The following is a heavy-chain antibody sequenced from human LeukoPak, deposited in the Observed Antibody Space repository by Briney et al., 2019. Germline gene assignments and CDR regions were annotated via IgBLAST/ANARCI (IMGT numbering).Heavy chain of an antibody. CDR1: GYTFTGYY. V-gene: IGHV1-2*06. CDR3: ARALRGYSSSWYVDY. D-gene: IGHD6-13*01. Sequence: ASVKVSCKASGYTFTGYYMHWVRQAPGQGLEWMGRINPSSGGTNYAQKFQGRVTMTRDTSISTAYMELSRLRSDDTAVYYCARALRGYSSSWYVDYWGQGTLVTVSS. CDR2: INPSSGGT. J-gene: IGHJ4*02.